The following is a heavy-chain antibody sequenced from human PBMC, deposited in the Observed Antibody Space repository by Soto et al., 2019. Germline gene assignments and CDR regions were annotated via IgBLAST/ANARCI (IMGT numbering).Heavy chain of an antibody. Sequence: EVQLVESGGGLVRPGGSLRLACAASGFTFTRHWMHWVRQAPGKGLVWVSRIDSYGSSTHYADSVKGRFTISRDNAKNTVYLQINSLRAEDTAVYYCASPVVPAAMGRPYFYGIDVWGQGTTVTVSS. J-gene: IGHJ6*02. V-gene: IGHV3-74*01. CDR3: ASPVVPAAMGRPYFYGIDV. CDR1: GFTFTRHW. D-gene: IGHD2-2*01. CDR2: IDSYGSST.